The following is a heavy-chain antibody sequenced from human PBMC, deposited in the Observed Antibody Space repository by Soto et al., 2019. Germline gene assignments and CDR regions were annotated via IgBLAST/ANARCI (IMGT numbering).Heavy chain of an antibody. CDR2: INPSGGST. D-gene: IGHD6-19*01. J-gene: IGHJ4*02. Sequence: ASVKVSCKASGYTFTSYYMHWVRQAPGQGLEWMGIINPSGGSTSYAQKFQGRVTMTRDTSTSTVYMELSSLRSEDTAVYYCARDPGIALAHWGSFDYWGQGTLVIGS. CDR3: ARDPGIALAHWGSFDY. V-gene: IGHV1-46*01. CDR1: GYTFTSYY.